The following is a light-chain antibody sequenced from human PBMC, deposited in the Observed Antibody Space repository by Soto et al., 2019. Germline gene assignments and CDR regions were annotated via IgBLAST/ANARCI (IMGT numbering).Light chain of an antibody. CDR3: LHYGGSPLT. Sequence: EIVLTQSPGTLSLSPWERATLSCRASQSVNSDYLAWFQQKPGQAPRLLIYGASTRTTGIPDRFSGSGSGTDFTLTIGRLEPGDFAVYYCLHYGGSPLTFGQGTRLENK. V-gene: IGKV3-20*01. CDR1: QSVNSDY. CDR2: GAS. J-gene: IGKJ5*01.